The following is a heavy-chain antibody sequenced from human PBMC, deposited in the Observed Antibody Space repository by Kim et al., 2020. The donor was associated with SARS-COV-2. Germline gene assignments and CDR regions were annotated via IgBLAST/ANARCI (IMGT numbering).Heavy chain of an antibody. V-gene: IGHV1-18*01. CDR2: ISGYNGNT. J-gene: IGHJ4*02. Sequence: ASVKVSCKASGYTFTSYGISWVRQAPGQGLEWMGWISGYNGNTNYAQKFQGRGTMTTDTSTSTAYMELRSLRSDDTAVYYLGEYRRGPFLYLSYWGQGTL. CDR3: GEYRRGPFLYLSY. CDR1: GYTFTSYG. D-gene: IGHD3-16*01.